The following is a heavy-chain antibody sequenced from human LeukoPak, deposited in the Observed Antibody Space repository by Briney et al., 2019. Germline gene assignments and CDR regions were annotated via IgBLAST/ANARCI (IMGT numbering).Heavy chain of an antibody. CDR3: TTDFTIFGVVINDAFDI. V-gene: IGHV3-15*01. D-gene: IGHD3-3*01. Sequence: PGGSLRLSCAASGFTFSNAWMSWVRQAPGKGLEWVGRIKSKTDGGTTDYAAPVKGRFTISRDDSKNTLYLLMNSLKTEDTAVYYCTTDFTIFGVVINDAFDIWGQGTMVTVSS. CDR2: IKSKTDGGTT. CDR1: GFTFSNAW. J-gene: IGHJ3*02.